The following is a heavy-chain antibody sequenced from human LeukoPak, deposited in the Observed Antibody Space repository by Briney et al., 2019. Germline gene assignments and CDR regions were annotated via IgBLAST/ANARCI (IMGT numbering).Heavy chain of an antibody. Sequence: SETLSLTRDTSGVSLITTDGGSTRQSPEKGLEWIGEVNHSGYTNYNPSLKGRATISVDTSKNQFSLKLSSVTAADTAVYYCPRQLYGSHYWGQGTLVTVSS. J-gene: IGHJ4*02. CDR2: VNHSGYT. CDR3: PRQLYGSHY. D-gene: IGHD4-17*01. CDR1: GVSLITTD. V-gene: IGHV4-34*01.